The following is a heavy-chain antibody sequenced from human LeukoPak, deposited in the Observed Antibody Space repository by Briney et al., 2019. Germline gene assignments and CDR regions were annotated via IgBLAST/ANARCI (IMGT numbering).Heavy chain of an antibody. Sequence: SETLSLTCTVSGGSISSSSYYWGWIRQPPGKGLEWIGSIYYSGSTYYNPSLKSRVTIFVDTSKNQFSLKLSSVIAADTAVYYCARRNDFWSGYYLDYWGQGTLVTVSS. CDR3: ARRNDFWSGYYLDY. V-gene: IGHV4-39*01. CDR1: GGSISSSSYY. CDR2: IYYSGST. D-gene: IGHD3-3*01. J-gene: IGHJ4*02.